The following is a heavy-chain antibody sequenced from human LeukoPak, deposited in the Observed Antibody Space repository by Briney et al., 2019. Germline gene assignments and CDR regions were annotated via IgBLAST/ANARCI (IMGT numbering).Heavy chain of an antibody. CDR3: ARRDSSGPENGMDV. D-gene: IGHD3-22*01. Sequence: GESLKISCKGSGYSFASYWISWVRQMPGKGLEWMGRIDPSDSYTNYSPSFQDHVTISADKSISTAYLQWSSLKASDTAMYYCARRDSSGPENGMDVWGQGTTVTVSS. CDR2: IDPSDSYT. CDR1: GYSFASYW. V-gene: IGHV5-10-1*01. J-gene: IGHJ6*02.